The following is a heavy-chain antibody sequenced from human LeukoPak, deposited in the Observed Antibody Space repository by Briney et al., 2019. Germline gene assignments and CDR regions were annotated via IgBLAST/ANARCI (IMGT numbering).Heavy chain of an antibody. CDR1: GFTFDDYA. V-gene: IGHV3-9*01. D-gene: IGHD4-11*01. Sequence: GRSLRLSCAASGFTFDDYAMHWVRQAPGKGLEWVSGISWNSRSIDYADSVKGRFTISRDNAKNSLYLQMNSLRAEDTALYYCAKDYRNWGQGTLVTVSS. CDR2: ISWNSRSI. J-gene: IGHJ4*02. CDR3: AKDYRN.